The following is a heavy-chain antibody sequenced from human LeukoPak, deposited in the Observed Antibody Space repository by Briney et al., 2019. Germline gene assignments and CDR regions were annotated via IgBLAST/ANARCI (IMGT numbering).Heavy chain of an antibody. J-gene: IGHJ4*02. Sequence: PGGSLRLSCAASGFTFSSYGMHWVRQAPGKGLEWVAVIWYDGSNKYYADSVKGRFTISRDNSKNTLYLQMNSLRAEDTAVYYCARAEASNEGAAAGIYYFDYWGQGTLVTVSS. D-gene: IGHD6-13*01. CDR1: GFTFSSYG. V-gene: IGHV3-33*01. CDR3: ARAEASNEGAAAGIYYFDY. CDR2: IWYDGSNK.